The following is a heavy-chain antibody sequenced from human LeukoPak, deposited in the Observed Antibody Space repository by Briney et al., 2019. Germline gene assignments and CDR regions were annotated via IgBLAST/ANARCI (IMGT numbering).Heavy chain of an antibody. V-gene: IGHV3-9*01. J-gene: IGHJ3*02. CDR1: GFTFDDYA. Sequence: GGSLRLSCAASGFTFDDYAMHWFRQAPGKGLEWVSGISWNSGSIGYADSVKGRFTISRDNAKNSLYLQMNSLRAEDTALYYCAKGSGEILWSAFDIWGQGTMVTVSS. CDR3: AKGSGEILWSAFDI. D-gene: IGHD3-10*01. CDR2: ISWNSGSI.